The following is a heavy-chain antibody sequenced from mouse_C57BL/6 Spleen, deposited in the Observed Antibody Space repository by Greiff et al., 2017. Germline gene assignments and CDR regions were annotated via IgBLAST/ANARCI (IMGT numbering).Heavy chain of an antibody. CDR2: ISDGGSYT. Sequence: EVKVVESGGGLVKPGGSLKLSCAASGFTFSSYAMSWVRQTPEKRLEWVATISDGGSYTYYPDNVKGRFTISRDNAKNNLYLQMSHLKSEDTAMYYCARGPPYDFDYWGQGTTLTVSS. J-gene: IGHJ2*01. CDR3: ARGPPYDFDY. D-gene: IGHD1-1*01. V-gene: IGHV5-4*03. CDR1: GFTFSSYA.